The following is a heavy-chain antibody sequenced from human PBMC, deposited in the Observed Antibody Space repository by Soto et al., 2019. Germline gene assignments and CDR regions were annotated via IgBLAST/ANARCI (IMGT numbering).Heavy chain of an antibody. D-gene: IGHD3-16*01. V-gene: IGHV4-34*12. CDR3: QGGDF. CDR1: GGSFSGYY. CDR2: IIDSGDT. J-gene: IGHJ4*02. Sequence: QLQLQQWGAGLLKPSETLSLTCAVSGGSFSGYYWTWIRQSSGKGLEWIGEIIDSGDTYYNPSFKSRLTISVDTSKQWISLKWTSVTAADTAVYYCQGGDFWGQGTLVTVSP.